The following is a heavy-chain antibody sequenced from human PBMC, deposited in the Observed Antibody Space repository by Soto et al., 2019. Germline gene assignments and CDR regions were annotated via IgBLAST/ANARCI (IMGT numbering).Heavy chain of an antibody. J-gene: IGHJ4*02. Sequence: EVQLVESGGGLVQPGGSLRLSCAASGFTFSIYEMNWFRQAPGNGLEWVSYISSSGSTIYYADSVKGRFTISRDNAKNSLYLQMNILRASDTAVYYCAAVPYGDYVVGFDYWGQGTLVTVSS. D-gene: IGHD4-17*01. CDR3: AAVPYGDYVVGFDY. CDR2: ISSSGSTI. CDR1: GFTFSIYE. V-gene: IGHV3-48*03.